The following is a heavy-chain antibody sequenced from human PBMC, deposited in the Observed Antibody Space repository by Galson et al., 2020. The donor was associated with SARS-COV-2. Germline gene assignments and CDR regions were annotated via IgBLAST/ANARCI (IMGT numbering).Heavy chain of an antibody. CDR2: IYTSGST. CDR3: ARVVRGYDGTYYYYMDV. Sequence: SETLSLTCTVSGGSISNGSYYWSWIRQPAGQGLEWIGHIYTSGSTKYNPSLKSRVTISVDTSKNQFSLKLSSVTAADTAVYYCARVVRGYDGTYYYYMDVWGKGTTVTVSS. D-gene: IGHD5-12*01. J-gene: IGHJ6*03. CDR1: GGSISNGSYY. V-gene: IGHV4-61*09.